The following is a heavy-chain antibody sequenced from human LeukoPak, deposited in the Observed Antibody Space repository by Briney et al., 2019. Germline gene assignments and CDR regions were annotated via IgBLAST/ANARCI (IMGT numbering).Heavy chain of an antibody. Sequence: PSETLSLTCTVSGGSISSYYLSWIRQPPGKGLEWIGYIYYSGITNYNPSLKSRVTISIDTSKNQFSLKLSSMTAADTAVYYCARSRRGYEYYFDYWGQGTLVTVSS. CDR1: GGSISSYY. CDR3: ARSRRGYEYYFDY. V-gene: IGHV4-59*01. D-gene: IGHD5-12*01. J-gene: IGHJ4*02. CDR2: IYYSGIT.